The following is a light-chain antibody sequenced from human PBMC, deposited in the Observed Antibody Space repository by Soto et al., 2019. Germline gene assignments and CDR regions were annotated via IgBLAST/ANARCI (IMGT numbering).Light chain of an antibody. J-gene: IGKJ4*01. CDR1: QSVSSY. CDR3: QQRSNWRST. CDR2: DAS. Sequence: EIVLTQSPATLSLSPGERATLSCRASQSVSSYLAWYQQKPGQAPRLLIYDASNRATGIPARFSGSGSGTDFTLTISSLEPEDFAVYYCQQRSNWRSTFGGGTKVE. V-gene: IGKV3-11*01.